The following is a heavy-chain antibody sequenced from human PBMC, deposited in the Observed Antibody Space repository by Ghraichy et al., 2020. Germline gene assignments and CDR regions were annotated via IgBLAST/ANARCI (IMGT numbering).Heavy chain of an antibody. Sequence: ASVKVSCKASGYTFTGYYMHWVRQAPGQGLEWMGRINPNSGGTNYAQKFQGRVTMTRDTSISTAYMELSRLRSDDTAVYYCARAESFKIVVVPAAPPYYYYGMDVWGQGTTVTVSS. D-gene: IGHD2-2*01. CDR1: GYTFTGYY. V-gene: IGHV1-2*06. J-gene: IGHJ6*02. CDR3: ARAESFKIVVVPAAPPYYYYGMDV. CDR2: INPNSGGT.